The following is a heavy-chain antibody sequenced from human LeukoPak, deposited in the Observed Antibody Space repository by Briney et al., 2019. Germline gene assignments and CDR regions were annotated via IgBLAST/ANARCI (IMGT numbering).Heavy chain of an antibody. CDR1: GFTFSDYW. Sequence: GGSLRLSCVASGFTFSDYWMTWVRQAPGKGLEWVANIKKDGSDKYYVDSVKGRFTVSRDNAKNSLYLQMNSLRAEDSSVYYCARPTTVTTISADAFDIWGQGTMVTVSS. V-gene: IGHV3-7*01. CDR3: ARPTTVTTISADAFDI. J-gene: IGHJ3*02. D-gene: IGHD4-17*01. CDR2: IKKDGSDK.